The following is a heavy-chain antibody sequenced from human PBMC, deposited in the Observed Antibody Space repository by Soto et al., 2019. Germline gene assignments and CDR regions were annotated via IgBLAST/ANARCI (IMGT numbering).Heavy chain of an antibody. CDR1: VFTFSNYW. CDR2: INGDGSTT. D-gene: IGHD7-27*01. CDR3: TRGGTSATYWGLFDY. J-gene: IGHJ4*02. Sequence: RRLSCAASVFTFSNYWTHWVRQAPGKGLVWVSRINGDGSTTTYADFVKGRFTISRDNAKNTLCLQMDSLGADDTAVYYCTRGGTSATYWGLFDYWGQGALVTVSS. V-gene: IGHV3-74*01.